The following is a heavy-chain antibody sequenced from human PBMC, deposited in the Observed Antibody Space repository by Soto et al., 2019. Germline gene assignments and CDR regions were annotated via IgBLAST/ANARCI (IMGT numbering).Heavy chain of an antibody. J-gene: IGHJ4*02. CDR1: GFTFGDYA. D-gene: IGHD3-16*02. Sequence: GGSLRLSCTASGFTFGDYAMSWFRQAPGKGLEWVGFIRSKAYGGTTEYAASVKGRFTISRDDSKSIAYLQMNSLKTEDTAVYYCTRDRLVIERDYFDYWGQGTLVTVSS. V-gene: IGHV3-49*03. CDR2: IRSKAYGGTT. CDR3: TRDRLVIERDYFDY.